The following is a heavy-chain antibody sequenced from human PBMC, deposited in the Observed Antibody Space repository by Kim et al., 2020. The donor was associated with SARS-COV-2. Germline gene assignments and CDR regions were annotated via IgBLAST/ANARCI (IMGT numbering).Heavy chain of an antibody. D-gene: IGHD5-18*01. CDR1: GYSFTSYW. J-gene: IGHJ4*02. V-gene: IGHV5-51*01. CDR3: ARRVVVSWIQLSDLYFDY. CDR2: IYPGDSDT. Sequence: GESLKISCKGSGYSFTSYWIGWVRQMPGKGLEWMGIIYPGDSDTRYSPSFQGQVTISADKSISTAYLQWSSLKASDTAMYYCARRVVVSWIQLSDLYFDYWGQGTLVTVSS.